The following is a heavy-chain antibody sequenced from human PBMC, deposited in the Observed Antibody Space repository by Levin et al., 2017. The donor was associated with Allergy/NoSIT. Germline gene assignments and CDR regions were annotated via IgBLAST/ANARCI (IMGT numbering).Heavy chain of an antibody. CDR2: ISSSSSYT. V-gene: IGHV3-11*05. CDR1: GFTFSDYY. CDR3: ARAPYGSGSYYSGRANWFDP. D-gene: IGHD3-10*01. J-gene: IGHJ5*02. Sequence: GESLKISCAASGFTFSDYYMSWIRQAPGKGLEWVSYISSSSSYTNYADSVKGRFTISRDNAKNSLYLQMNSLRAEDTAVYYCARAPYGSGSYYSGRANWFDPWGQGTLVTVSS.